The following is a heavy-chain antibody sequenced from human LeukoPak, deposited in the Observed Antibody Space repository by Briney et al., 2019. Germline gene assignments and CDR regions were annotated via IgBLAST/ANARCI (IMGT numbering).Heavy chain of an antibody. CDR2: ISSSGSTI. D-gene: IGHD3-22*01. Sequence: GGSLRLSCAASGFTFSDYYMSWIRQAPGEGLEWVSYISSSGSTIYYADSVKGRFTISRDNAKNSLYLQMNSLRAEDTAVYYCARAGRLYYYDSSGYGPFDIWGQGTMVTVSS. CDR1: GFTFSDYY. J-gene: IGHJ3*02. CDR3: ARAGRLYYYDSSGYGPFDI. V-gene: IGHV3-11*01.